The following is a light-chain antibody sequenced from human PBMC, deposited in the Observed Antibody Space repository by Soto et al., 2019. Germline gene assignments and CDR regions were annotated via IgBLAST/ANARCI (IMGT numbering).Light chain of an antibody. CDR3: LLSYNATYV. Sequence: QAVLTQDPALAGSPGGTVTLTCGSSTGAVTNGHYPYWFQQKPGQAPRTLIYDTTNRHSWTPARFSGSLLGGKAALTLSGAQPEDEAEYYCLLSYNATYVYGTGTQVAVL. J-gene: IGLJ1*01. CDR2: DTT. V-gene: IGLV7-46*01. CDR1: TGAVTNGHY.